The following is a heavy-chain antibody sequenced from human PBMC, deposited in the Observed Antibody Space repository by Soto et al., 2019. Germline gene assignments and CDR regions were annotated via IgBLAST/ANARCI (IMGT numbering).Heavy chain of an antibody. CDR3: ASGSRNYYDSSGYYTY. J-gene: IGHJ4*02. CDR1: GGSISSYY. V-gene: IGHV4-59*01. CDR2: IYYSGRT. D-gene: IGHD3-22*01. Sequence: SETLSLTCTVSGGSISSYYWSWIRQPPGKGLEWIGYIYYSGRTNYNPSLKSRVTISVDTSKNQFSLKLSSVTAADTAVYYCASGSRNYYDSSGYYTYWGQGTLVTVSS.